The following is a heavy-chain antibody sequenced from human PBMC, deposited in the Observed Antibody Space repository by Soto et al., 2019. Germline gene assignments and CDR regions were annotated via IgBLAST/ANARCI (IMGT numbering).Heavy chain of an antibody. CDR1: GFTFCSYA. V-gene: IGHV3-23*01. Sequence: PGGALRLSCAGSGFTFCSYAMSWGRPAPGGGLEWVSAISGSGCSTYYADSVKGRFTISRDNSKNTLYLQMNSLRAEDTAVYYCAKVPVKVGATGGYFDYWGQGTLVTVSS. J-gene: IGHJ4*02. D-gene: IGHD1-26*01. CDR2: ISGSGCST. CDR3: AKVPVKVGATGGYFDY.